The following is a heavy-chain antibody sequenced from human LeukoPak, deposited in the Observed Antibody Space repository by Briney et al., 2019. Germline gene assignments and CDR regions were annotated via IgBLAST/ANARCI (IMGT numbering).Heavy chain of an antibody. V-gene: IGHV3-23*01. D-gene: IGHD6-19*01. J-gene: IGHJ4*02. CDR1: GFTFSDYY. Sequence: GGSLRLSCAASGFTFSDYYMSWVRQAPGKGLEWVSGISGSGGSTNYADSVKGRFTISRDNSKNTLYLQMNSLRAEDTAVYYCAKEGGYSSGWYEDYWGQGTLVTVSS. CDR2: ISGSGGST. CDR3: AKEGGYSSGWYEDY.